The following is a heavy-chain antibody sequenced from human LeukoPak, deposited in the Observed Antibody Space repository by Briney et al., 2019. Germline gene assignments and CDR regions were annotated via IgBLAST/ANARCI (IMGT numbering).Heavy chain of an antibody. V-gene: IGHV3-53*01. J-gene: IGHJ4*02. CDR2: IHTSGDT. CDR1: GLTGSHNY. Sequence: GGSLRLSCAASGLTGSHNYVSWVRQAPGKGLEWVSAIHTSGDTCYADSVKGRFTISRDNARTSLYLQMNSLRAEDTAVYYCAKDVGHNWGQGALVTVSS. CDR3: AKDVGHN.